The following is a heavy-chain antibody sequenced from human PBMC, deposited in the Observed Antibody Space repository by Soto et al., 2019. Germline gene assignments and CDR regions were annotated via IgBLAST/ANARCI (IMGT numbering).Heavy chain of an antibody. CDR3: ERSTGVVIINYYYYGMDV. CDR2: INHSGST. J-gene: IGHJ6*02. V-gene: IGHV4-34*01. D-gene: IGHD3-3*01. Sequence: PSETLSLTCAVYGGSFSGYYWSWIRQPPGKGLEWIGEINHSGSTNYNPSLKSRVTISVDTSNNQFSLKVSSVTAADTAVYYCERSTGVVIINYYYYGMDVWGQGTTVTVSS. CDR1: GGSFSGYY.